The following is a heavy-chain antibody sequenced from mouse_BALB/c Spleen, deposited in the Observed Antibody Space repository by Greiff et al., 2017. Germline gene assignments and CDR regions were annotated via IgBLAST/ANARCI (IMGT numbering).Heavy chain of an antibody. CDR3: AREGGFAY. CDR1: GFTFSSYT. J-gene: IGHJ3*01. Sequence: EVQLQESGGGLVQPGGSLKLSCAASGFTFSSYTMSWVRQTPEKRLEWVAYISNGGGSTYYPDTVKGRFTISRDNAKNTLYLQMSSLKSEDTAMYYCAREGGFAYWGQGTLVTVSA. CDR2: ISNGGGST. V-gene: IGHV5-12-2*01.